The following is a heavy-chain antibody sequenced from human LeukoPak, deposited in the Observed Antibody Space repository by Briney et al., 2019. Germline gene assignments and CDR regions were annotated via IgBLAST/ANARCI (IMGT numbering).Heavy chain of an antibody. Sequence: SETLSLTCAVYGGSFSGYCWSWIRQPPGKGLEWIGEINHSGSTNYNPSLKSRVTISVDTSKNQFSLKLSSVTAADTAVYYCATTYGDYPYNWFDPWGQGTLVTVSS. D-gene: IGHD4-17*01. J-gene: IGHJ5*02. CDR2: INHSGST. CDR3: ATTYGDYPYNWFDP. CDR1: GGSFSGYC. V-gene: IGHV4-34*01.